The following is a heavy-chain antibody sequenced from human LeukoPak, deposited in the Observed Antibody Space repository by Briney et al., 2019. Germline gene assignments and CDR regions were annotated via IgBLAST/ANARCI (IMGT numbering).Heavy chain of an antibody. D-gene: IGHD2-15*01. CDR3: ARGPRMTRTYYYYYGMDV. CDR1: GGSFSGYY. CDR2: INHSGST. V-gene: IGHV4-34*01. Sequence: SETLSLTCAVYGGSFSGYYWSWIRQPPGKGREWIGEINHSGSTNYNPSLKSRVTISVDTSKNQFSLKLSSVTAADTAVYYCARGPRMTRTYYYYYGMDVWGQGTTVTVSS. J-gene: IGHJ6*02.